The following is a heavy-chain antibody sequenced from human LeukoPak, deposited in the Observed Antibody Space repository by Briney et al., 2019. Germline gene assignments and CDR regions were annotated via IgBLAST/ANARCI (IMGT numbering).Heavy chain of an antibody. J-gene: IGHJ6*03. CDR3: ARLRDYHYNYMDV. V-gene: IGHV4-39*01. CDR1: GGSISSSSYY. Sequence: SETLSLTCTVSGGSISSSSYYWGWIRQPPGKGLEWIGSIYYSGSSYYNPSLKSRVTISVDTSKNQFSLKLSSVTAADTAVYYCARLRDYHYNYMDVWGKGTTVTISS. CDR2: IYYSGSS.